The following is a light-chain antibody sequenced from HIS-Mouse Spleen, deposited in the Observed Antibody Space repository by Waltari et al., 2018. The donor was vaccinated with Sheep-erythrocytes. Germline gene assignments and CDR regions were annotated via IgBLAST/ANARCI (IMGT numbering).Light chain of an antibody. Sequence: DIQMTQSPSSLSASVGDRVTITCQASQDSSNYLNWYQQKPGKAPKLLIYDASNLETGVPSSFSGSGSGTDFTFTISSLQPEDIATYYCQQYDNLFTFGPGTKVDIK. J-gene: IGKJ3*01. CDR3: QQYDNLFT. V-gene: IGKV1-33*01. CDR2: DAS. CDR1: QDSSNY.